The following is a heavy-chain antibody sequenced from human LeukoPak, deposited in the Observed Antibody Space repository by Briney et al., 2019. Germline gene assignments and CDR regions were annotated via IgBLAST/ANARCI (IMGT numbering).Heavy chain of an antibody. CDR2: ISGSGIST. CDR1: GFTFSNYA. J-gene: IGHJ4*02. CDR3: TKVGATFGY. D-gene: IGHD1-26*01. Sequence: GGSLRLSCAASGFTFSNYAMSWVRQAPGKGLEWVSTISGSGISTYYADSVKGRFTISRDNSKNTMYLQMNSLRAEDTAVYYCTKVGATFGYWGQGTLVTVSS. V-gene: IGHV3-23*01.